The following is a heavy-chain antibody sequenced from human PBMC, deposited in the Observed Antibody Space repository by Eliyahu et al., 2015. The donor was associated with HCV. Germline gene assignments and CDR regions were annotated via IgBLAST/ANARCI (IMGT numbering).Heavy chain of an antibody. D-gene: IGHD3-22*01. Sequence: EMQLVESGGGLVKPGGSLRLSCAASGFTFXNAWMTWVRQAPGKGLGWVGRIKSKAYGGTTDYAASVKGRFTFSRDDSKNTLYLQMDSLKTEDTAIYYCTTDPGVTMIGYDYWGQGTLVTVSS. V-gene: IGHV3-15*01. CDR3: TTDPGVTMIGYDY. J-gene: IGHJ4*02. CDR1: GFTFXNAW. CDR2: IKSKAYGGTT.